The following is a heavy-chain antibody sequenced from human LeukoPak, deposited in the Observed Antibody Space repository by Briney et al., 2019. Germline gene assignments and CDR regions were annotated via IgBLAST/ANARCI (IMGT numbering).Heavy chain of an antibody. Sequence: PGGSLRLSCAASGFTFSSYAMSWVRQAPGKGLEWVSAISGSGGSTYYADPVKGRFTISRDNSKNTPYLQMNSLRAEDTAVYYCAKDIDSGSRTDAFDIWGQGTMVTVSS. CDR2: ISGSGGST. V-gene: IGHV3-23*01. CDR1: GFTFSSYA. CDR3: AKDIDSGSRTDAFDI. D-gene: IGHD1-26*01. J-gene: IGHJ3*02.